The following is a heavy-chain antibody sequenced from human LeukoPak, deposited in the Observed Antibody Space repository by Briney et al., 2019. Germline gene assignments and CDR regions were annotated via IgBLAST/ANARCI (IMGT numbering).Heavy chain of an antibody. V-gene: IGHV3-53*05. CDR3: AKDTRLIAARARFDY. CDR1: GFTVSSNY. J-gene: IGHJ4*02. Sequence: GGSLRLSCAASGFTVSSNYMSWVRQAPGKGLEWVSVIYSGGSTYYADSVKGRFTISRDNSKNTLYLQMNSLRAEDTAVYYCAKDTRLIAARARFDYWGQGTLVTVSS. D-gene: IGHD6-6*01. CDR2: IYSGGST.